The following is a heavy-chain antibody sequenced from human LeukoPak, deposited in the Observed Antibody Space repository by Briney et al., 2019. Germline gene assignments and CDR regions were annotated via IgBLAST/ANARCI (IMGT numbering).Heavy chain of an antibody. V-gene: IGHV1-8*01. D-gene: IGHD2-21*01. J-gene: IGHJ6*03. CDR3: ARVVMKAFYYYYMDV. CDR1: GYTFSDYD. Sequence: GASVKVSCKASGYTFSDYDVNGVRRAPGQGLEWMGWMNPTSGDTGYAQKFQGRVTMTRSMSRNTAYMELSRLRSEDTAVYFCARVVMKAFYYYYMDVWGKGTTIIISS. CDR2: MNPTSGDT.